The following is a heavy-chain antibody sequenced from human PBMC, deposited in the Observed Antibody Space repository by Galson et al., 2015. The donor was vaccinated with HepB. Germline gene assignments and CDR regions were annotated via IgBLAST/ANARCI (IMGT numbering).Heavy chain of an antibody. CDR1: GGTFSSYA. Sequence: SVKVSCKASGGTFSSYAISWVRQAPGQGLEWMGGIIPIFGTANYAQKFQGRVTITADESTSTAYMELSSLRSEDAAVYYCARDEVLERRGRWFDPWGQGTLVTVSS. J-gene: IGHJ5*02. CDR3: ARDEVLERRGRWFDP. V-gene: IGHV1-69*13. D-gene: IGHD1-1*01. CDR2: IIPIFGTA.